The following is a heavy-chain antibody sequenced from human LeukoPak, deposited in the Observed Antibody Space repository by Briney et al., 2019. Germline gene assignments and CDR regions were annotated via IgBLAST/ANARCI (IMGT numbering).Heavy chain of an antibody. CDR1: GYTFTSYY. V-gene: IGHV1-69*13. D-gene: IGHD3-3*01. CDR3: ARGDLGHYDFWSGYSIHYYYYYMDV. J-gene: IGHJ6*03. CDR2: IIPIFGTA. Sequence: GASVKVSCKASGYTFTSYYMHWVRQAPGQGLEWMGGIIPIFGTANYAQKFQGRVTITADESTSTAYMELSSLRSEDTAVYYCARGDLGHYDFWSGYSIHYYYYYMDVWGKGTTVTVSS.